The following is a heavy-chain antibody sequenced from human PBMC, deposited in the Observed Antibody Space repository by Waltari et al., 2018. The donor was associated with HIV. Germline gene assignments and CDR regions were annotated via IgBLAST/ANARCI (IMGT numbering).Heavy chain of an antibody. D-gene: IGHD1-1*01. CDR1: GGPLSTGSSN. CDR3: ARHCLQKGWLPQLKYYYGMDV. Sequence: QQQLQESGPGLVQPSETLSLTCTASGGPLSTGSSNLARLTQSPGKGLEWIGSLFHSGSTYYSPSLRSRSTISGDMSANRFSLKLTSVTATDTAVYFCARHCLQKGWLPQLKYYYGMDVWGQGTTVIVSS. CDR2: LFHSGST. V-gene: IGHV4-39*01. J-gene: IGHJ6*02.